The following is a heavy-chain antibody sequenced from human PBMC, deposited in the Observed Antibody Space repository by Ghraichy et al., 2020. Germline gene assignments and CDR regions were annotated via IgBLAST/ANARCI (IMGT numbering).Heavy chain of an antibody. V-gene: IGHV4-59*01. J-gene: IGHJ4*02. Sequence: ESLNISCTVSGGSISNYYWSWIRQPPGKGLEWIGYSYYSGSTNYNPSLKSRVTILVDTSKNQFSLKLSSVTAADTAMYYCASTRWYTFDYWGQGTLVTVSS. CDR2: SYYSGST. CDR3: ASTRWYTFDY. CDR1: GGSISNYY. D-gene: IGHD4-23*01.